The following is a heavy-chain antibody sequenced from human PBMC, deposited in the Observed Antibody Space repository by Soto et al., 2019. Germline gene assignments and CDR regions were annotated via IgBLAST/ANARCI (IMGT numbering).Heavy chain of an antibody. CDR2: NVTYNGNT. D-gene: IGHD6-19*01. Sequence: QVQLVQSGGELKKPGDSLKVSCKASGYTFSNFGVSWVRQAPGQGLEWMGWNVTYNGNTNSAQKFQDRLTMTTDTSTTTAYMELRSLTYDDTAVYYCARGPQSTGWRGKWFDPWGQGTLVTVSS. CDR1: GYTFSNFG. V-gene: IGHV1-18*01. J-gene: IGHJ5*02. CDR3: ARGPQSTGWRGKWFDP.